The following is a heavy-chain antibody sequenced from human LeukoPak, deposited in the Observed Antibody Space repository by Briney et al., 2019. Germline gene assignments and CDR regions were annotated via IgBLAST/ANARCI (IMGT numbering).Heavy chain of an antibody. D-gene: IGHD6-13*01. CDR3: AREIASYGMDV. Sequence: GGSLRLSCAASGFTFSRYWMNWVRQAPGKGLEWVSSISSSSSYIYYADSVKGRFTISRDNAKNSLYLQMNSLRAEDTAVYYCAREIASYGMDVWGQGTTVTVSS. J-gene: IGHJ6*02. V-gene: IGHV3-21*01. CDR2: ISSSSSYI. CDR1: GFTFSRYW.